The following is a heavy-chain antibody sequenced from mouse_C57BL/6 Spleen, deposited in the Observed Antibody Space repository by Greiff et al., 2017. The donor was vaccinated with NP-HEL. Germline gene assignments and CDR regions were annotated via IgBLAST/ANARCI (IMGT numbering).Heavy chain of an antibody. CDR1: GYTFIDYN. D-gene: IGHD2-5*01. J-gene: IGHJ4*01. Sequence: EVQLQQSGPELVKPGASVKIPCKASGYTFIDYNMDWVKQSHGKSLEWIGDINPNNGGTIYNQKFKGKATLTVDKSSSTAYMELRSLTSEDTAVYYCARPAYYSNLYAMDYWGQGTSVTVSS. CDR3: ARPAYYSNLYAMDY. CDR2: INPNNGGT. V-gene: IGHV1-18*01.